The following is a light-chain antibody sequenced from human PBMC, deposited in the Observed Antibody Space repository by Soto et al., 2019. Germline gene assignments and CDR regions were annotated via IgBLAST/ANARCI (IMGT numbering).Light chain of an antibody. Sequence: QSVLTQPASVSGSPGQSITISCTGTSSDVGGFNYVSWYQQPPGKAPKLMIYEVTNRPSGVSNRFSGSKSGNTASLTISGLQAEDEADYYCSSYRNTNTHVVFGGGTKVTVL. V-gene: IGLV2-14*01. J-gene: IGLJ2*01. CDR1: SSDVGGFNY. CDR3: SSYRNTNTHVV. CDR2: EVT.